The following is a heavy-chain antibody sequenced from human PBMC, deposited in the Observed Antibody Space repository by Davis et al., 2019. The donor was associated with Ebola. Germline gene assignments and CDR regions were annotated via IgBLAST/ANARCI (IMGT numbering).Heavy chain of an antibody. D-gene: IGHD4-17*01. CDR1: GFTFSSYA. Sequence: GESLKISCAASGFTFSSYAMSWVRQAPGKGLEWVSAISSTGPSTYYADSVKGRFTISRDDSKNTLYLQMNSLRAEDTAVYYCAKDSYADYANWFDPWGQGTLVTVSS. CDR3: AKDSYADYANWFDP. J-gene: IGHJ5*02. V-gene: IGHV3-23*01. CDR2: ISSTGPST.